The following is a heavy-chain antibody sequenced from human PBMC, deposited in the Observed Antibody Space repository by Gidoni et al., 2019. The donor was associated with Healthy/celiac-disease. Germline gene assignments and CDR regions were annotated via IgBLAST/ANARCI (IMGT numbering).Heavy chain of an antibody. D-gene: IGHD2-21*02. CDR1: G. CDR3: AKSGDYIPYYFDY. CDR2: ISYDGSNK. V-gene: IGHV3-30*18. J-gene: IGHJ4*02. Sequence: GMHWVRQAPGKGLEWVAVISYDGSNKYYADSVKGRFTISRDNSKNTLYLQMNSLRAEDTAVYYCAKSGDYIPYYFDYWGQGTLVTVSS.